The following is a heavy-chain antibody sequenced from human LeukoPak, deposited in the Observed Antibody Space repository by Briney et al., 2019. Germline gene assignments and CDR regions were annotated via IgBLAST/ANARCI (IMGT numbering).Heavy chain of an antibody. D-gene: IGHD6-13*01. Sequence: GGSLRLSCAVSGFTFSTYWMSWVRQAPGKGLEWVANIKQDGSQKYYVHSVKGRFTISRDNAKNSLYLQMNSLRAEDTAVYYCASSIAAAGTDAFDIWGQGTMVTVSS. V-gene: IGHV3-7*01. J-gene: IGHJ3*02. CDR3: ASSIAAAGTDAFDI. CDR2: IKQDGSQK. CDR1: GFTFSTYW.